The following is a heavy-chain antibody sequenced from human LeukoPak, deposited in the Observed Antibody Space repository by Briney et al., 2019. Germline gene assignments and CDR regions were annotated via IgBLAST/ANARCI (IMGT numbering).Heavy chain of an antibody. CDR2: IGGSSGST. J-gene: IGHJ6*03. V-gene: IGHV3-23*01. CDR1: GFTFTGFA. CDR3: AKMKGPGPYYHYSMDV. Sequence: PGGSLRLSCAASGFTFTGFAMSWVRQAPGKGPEWVSRIGGSSGSTYYADSVRGRFTISRDNSKKTLYLQMNSLRADDTAVYYCAKMKGPGPYYHYSMDVWGKGTTVIVSS.